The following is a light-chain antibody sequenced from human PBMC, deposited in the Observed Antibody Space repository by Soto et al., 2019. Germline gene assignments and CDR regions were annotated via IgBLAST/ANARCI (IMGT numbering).Light chain of an antibody. Sequence: QSVLTQPRPMSGSPGQSVTISCTGTRSEVGGYNYFSWYQQHPGKAPKLMIYDVSKRPSGVPDRFSGSRSGNTASLTISGLQAEDEADYYCCSYAGSYTPRVFGTGTKVTVL. V-gene: IGLV2-11*01. J-gene: IGLJ1*01. CDR1: RSEVGGYNY. CDR3: CSYAGSYTPRV. CDR2: DVS.